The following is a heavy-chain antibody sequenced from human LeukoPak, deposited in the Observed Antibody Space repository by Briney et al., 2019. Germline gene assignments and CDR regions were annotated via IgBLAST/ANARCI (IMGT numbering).Heavy chain of an antibody. CDR3: AKVVGSSSLGDAFDI. CDR1: GGSISSYY. Sequence: SETLSLTCTVSGGSISSYYWSWIRQPPGKGLEWVGYIYYSGSTNYNPSLKSRVTISVDTSNNHFSLKLNPVTAADTAVYSCAKVVGSSSLGDAFDIWGQGTMVTVS. V-gene: IGHV4-59*01. D-gene: IGHD6-13*01. CDR2: IYYSGST. J-gene: IGHJ3*02.